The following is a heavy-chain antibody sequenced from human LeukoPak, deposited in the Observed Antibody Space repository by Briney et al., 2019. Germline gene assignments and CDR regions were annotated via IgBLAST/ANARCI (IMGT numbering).Heavy chain of an antibody. CDR1: GGTFSSYA. CDR2: IIPIFGTA. V-gene: IGHV1-69*05. Sequence: GASVKVSCKASGGTFSSYAISWVRQAPGQGLEWMGGIIPIFGTANYAQKFQGRVTITTDESTSTAYMELSSLRSEDTAVYYCARRSDSSGYYLSGAFDIWGQGTMVTVSS. CDR3: ARRSDSSGYYLSGAFDI. J-gene: IGHJ3*02. D-gene: IGHD3-22*01.